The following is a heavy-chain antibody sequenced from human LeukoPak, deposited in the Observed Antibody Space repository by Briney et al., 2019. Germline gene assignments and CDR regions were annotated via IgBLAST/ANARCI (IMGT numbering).Heavy chain of an antibody. V-gene: IGHV3-48*02. CDR2: ITSSSSTI. CDR1: GFTFSSYN. Sequence: GGSLRLSRAASGFTFSSYNMNWVRQAPGKGLEWVSYITSSSSTIYYADPVKGRFTISRDNAKNSLYLQMNSLRDEDTAVYYCAREYSSSSGSVSDYWGQGTLVTVSS. CDR3: AREYSSSSGSVSDY. D-gene: IGHD6-6*01. J-gene: IGHJ4*02.